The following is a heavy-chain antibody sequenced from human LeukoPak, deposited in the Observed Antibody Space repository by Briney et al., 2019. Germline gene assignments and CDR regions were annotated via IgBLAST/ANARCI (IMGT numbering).Heavy chain of an antibody. D-gene: IGHD6-19*01. V-gene: IGHV4-59*01. J-gene: IGHJ5*02. CDR3: AREGQWLPDWFDP. CDR1: GGSISSYH. CDR2: IYYSGSA. Sequence: PSETLSLTCTVSGGSISSYHWTWIRQPPGKGLEWIGYIYYSGSANYNPSLKSRVTISVDTSKKQFSLKLSSVTAADTAVYYCAREGQWLPDWFDPWGQGTLVTVSS.